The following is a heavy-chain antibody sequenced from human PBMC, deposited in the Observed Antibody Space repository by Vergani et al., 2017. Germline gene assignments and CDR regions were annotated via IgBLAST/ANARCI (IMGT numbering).Heavy chain of an antibody. CDR1: GGSFSGYY. Sequence: QVQLQQWGAGLLKPSETLSLTCAVYGGSFSGYYWSWIRQPPGKGLEWIGRIYTSGSTNYNPSLKSRVTISVDTSKNQFSLKLNSATAADTAVYYCARDRQGRFDPWGQGTLVTVSS. CDR2: IYTSGST. J-gene: IGHJ5*02. CDR3: ARDRQGRFDP. V-gene: IGHV4-59*10.